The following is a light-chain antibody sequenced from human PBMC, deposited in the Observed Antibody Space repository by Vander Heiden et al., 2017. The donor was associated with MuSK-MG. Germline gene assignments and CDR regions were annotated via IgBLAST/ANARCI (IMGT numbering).Light chain of an antibody. CDR1: QSISSW. Sequence: DIQMTQSPSTLSASVGDRVTITCRASQSISSWLAWYQQKPGKAPKLLLYKASSLESGVPSQFSGSGSGTEFTLTISSLQPHDFATYYGQHENSSPFTFGHGTKVDIK. V-gene: IGKV1-5*03. CDR3: QHENSSPFT. J-gene: IGKJ3*01. CDR2: KAS.